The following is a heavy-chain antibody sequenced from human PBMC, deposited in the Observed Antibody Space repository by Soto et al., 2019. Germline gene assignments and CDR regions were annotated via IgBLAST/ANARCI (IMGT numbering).Heavy chain of an antibody. J-gene: IGHJ6*02. CDR1: GDSIRSSSY. D-gene: IGHD6-13*01. Sequence: QLQLQESGPGLVKPSETLSLTGTVSGDSIRSSSYWGWIRQPPGKGLEWIGSIYSTGNTDYNPSLNRQVTITVDTSQNQFSLNVISVTAADTAVYYCRRSSRYSTDVWGQGTTVTVSS. V-gene: IGHV4-39*01. CDR3: RRSSRYSTDV. CDR2: IYSTGNT.